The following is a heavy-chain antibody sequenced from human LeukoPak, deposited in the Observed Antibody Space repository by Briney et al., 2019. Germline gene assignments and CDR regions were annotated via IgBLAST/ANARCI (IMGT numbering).Heavy chain of an antibody. CDR3: AKGDCSSTSYSIDY. D-gene: IGHD2-2*01. Sequence: GGSLRLSCAASGFTFSSYAMSWVRQAPGKGLEWVSAISGSGGSTYYADSVKGRFTISRDNSKNTLYLQMNSLRAEDTAVYYCAKGDCSSTSYSIDYWGQGTLVTVSS. V-gene: IGHV3-23*01. CDR2: ISGSGGST. CDR1: GFTFSSYA. J-gene: IGHJ4*02.